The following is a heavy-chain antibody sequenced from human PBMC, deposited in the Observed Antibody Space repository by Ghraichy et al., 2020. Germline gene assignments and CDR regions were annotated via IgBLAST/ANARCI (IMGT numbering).Heavy chain of an antibody. Sequence: SGPTLVKPTETLTLTCTVSGFSLSNARMGVSWIRQPPGKALEWLAHIFSNDEKSYSTSLKSRLTISKDTSKSQVVLTMTNMDPVDTATYYCARIKGRWEQNWFDPWGQGTLVTVSS. J-gene: IGHJ5*02. CDR1: GFSLSNARMG. CDR3: ARIKGRWEQNWFDP. D-gene: IGHD1-26*01. CDR2: IFSNDEK. V-gene: IGHV2-26*01.